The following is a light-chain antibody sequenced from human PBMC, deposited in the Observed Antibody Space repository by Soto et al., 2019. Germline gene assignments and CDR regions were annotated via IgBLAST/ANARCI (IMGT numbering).Light chain of an antibody. Sequence: QSVLTQPPSASGTPGQRVTISCSGSTTNIDSNNVDWYVKLPGTAPKLLIYNDNQQPSGIPDRFSGSKSGTSASPAISGLQSEEEAEYYCGAWDASLNAHMFGGGTKLTVL. CDR2: NDN. CDR3: GAWDASLNAHM. CDR1: TTNIDSNN. V-gene: IGLV1-44*01. J-gene: IGLJ3*02.